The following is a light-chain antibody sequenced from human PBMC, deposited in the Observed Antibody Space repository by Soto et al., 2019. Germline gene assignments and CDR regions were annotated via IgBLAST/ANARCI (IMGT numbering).Light chain of an antibody. CDR2: DVS. CDR3: SSYTSSSLYV. J-gene: IGLJ1*01. Sequence: QSVLTQPASVSGSPGQSITISCTGTSSDVGGSNYVSWYQQLPGKAPKLMIYDVSDRPSGVSTRFSGSKSGNTASLTISGLQAEAEADYYCSSYTSSSLYVFGTGTKGTV. V-gene: IGLV2-14*01. CDR1: SSDVGGSNY.